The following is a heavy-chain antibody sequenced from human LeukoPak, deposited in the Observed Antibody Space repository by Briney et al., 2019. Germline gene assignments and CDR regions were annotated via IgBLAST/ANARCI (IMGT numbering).Heavy chain of an antibody. D-gene: IGHD3-10*01. J-gene: IGHJ4*02. CDR3: ARDSGEVPDY. V-gene: IGHV1-46*01. Sequence: ASVKVSCKASGYTFTSYYMHWVRQAPGQGLEWMGIINPSGGSTSYAQKFQGRVTMTRATSTSTVYMELSSLRSEDTALYYCARDSGEVPDYWGQGTLVTVSS. CDR1: GYTFTSYY. CDR2: INPSGGST.